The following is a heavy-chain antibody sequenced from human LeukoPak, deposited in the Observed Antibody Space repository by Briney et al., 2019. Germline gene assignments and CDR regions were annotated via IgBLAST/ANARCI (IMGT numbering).Heavy chain of an antibody. CDR3: ARGDGDYRGYFDS. CDR1: GDSVSSNSAA. D-gene: IGHD4-17*01. CDR2: TYYRSKWYN. J-gene: IGHJ4*02. Sequence: SQTLSLTCAISGDSVSSNSAAWNWIRQSPSRGLEWLGRTYYRSKWYNDYAVSVKSRITIKPDTSTNQFSLRLSSVTAADTAVYYCARGDGDYRGYFDSWGQGTLVTVSS. V-gene: IGHV6-1*01.